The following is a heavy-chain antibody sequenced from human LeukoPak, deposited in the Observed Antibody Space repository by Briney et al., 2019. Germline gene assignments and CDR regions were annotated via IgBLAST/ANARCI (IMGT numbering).Heavy chain of an antibody. D-gene: IGHD3-22*01. CDR2: IRQDGSEE. CDR1: GFTFSSYW. V-gene: IGHV3-7*01. Sequence: GGSLRLSCAASGFTFSSYWMSWVRQAPGKGLEWVANIRQDGSEEFYVDSVKGRFTISRDNAKNSLYLQMNSLRAEDTAVYYCARDPAKRYYDSSGYYSYWGQGTLVTVSS. CDR3: ARDPAKRYYDSSGYYSY. J-gene: IGHJ4*02.